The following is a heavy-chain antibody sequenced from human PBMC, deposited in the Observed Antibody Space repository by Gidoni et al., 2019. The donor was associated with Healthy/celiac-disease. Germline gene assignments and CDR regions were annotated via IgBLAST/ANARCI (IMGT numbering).Heavy chain of an antibody. Sequence: EVQLVESGGGFIQPGGSLRLSCSASGFTVSSNYMSWVRQAPGKGLEWVSVIYSGGSTYYADSVKGRFTISRDNSKNTLYLQMNSLRAEDTAVYYCARVAHVRDYYYYYGMDVWGQGTTVTVSS. CDR3: ARVAHVRDYYYYYGMDV. D-gene: IGHD6-6*01. CDR1: GFTVSSNY. CDR2: IYSGGST. V-gene: IGHV3-53*01. J-gene: IGHJ6*02.